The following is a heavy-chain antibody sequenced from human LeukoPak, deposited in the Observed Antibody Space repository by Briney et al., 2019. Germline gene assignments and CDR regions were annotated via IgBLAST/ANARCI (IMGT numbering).Heavy chain of an antibody. J-gene: IGHJ4*02. CDR3: ARDRTPYQPLPLPDY. D-gene: IGHD2-2*01. Sequence: GGSLRLSCAASGFTFSSYAMPWVRQAPGKGLEWVAVISYDGSNKYYADSVKGRFTISRDNSKNTLYLQMNSLRAEDTAVYYCARDRTPYQPLPLPDYWGQGTLVTVSS. CDR2: ISYDGSNK. V-gene: IGHV3-30-3*01. CDR1: GFTFSSYA.